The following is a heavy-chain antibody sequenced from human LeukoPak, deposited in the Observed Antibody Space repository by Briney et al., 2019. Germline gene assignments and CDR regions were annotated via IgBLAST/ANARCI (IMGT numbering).Heavy chain of an antibody. V-gene: IGHV4-59*08. Sequence: KTSETLSLTCTVSGGSTSSYYWSWIRQPPGKGLEWTGYIYYSGSTNYNPSLKSRVTISVDTSKNQFSLKLSSVTAADTAVYYCASTPVPAAIFSYYYGMDVWGQGTTVTVSS. CDR3: ASTPVPAAIFSYYYGMDV. CDR2: IYYSGST. J-gene: IGHJ6*02. D-gene: IGHD2-2*01. CDR1: GGSTSSYY.